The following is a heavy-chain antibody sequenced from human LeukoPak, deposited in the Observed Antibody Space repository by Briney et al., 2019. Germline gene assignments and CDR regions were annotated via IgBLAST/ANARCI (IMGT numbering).Heavy chain of an antibody. CDR2: IYYSGST. CDR3: ARREQEFFDY. J-gene: IGHJ4*02. CDR1: GVSISSSSYY. V-gene: IGHV4-39*01. Sequence: PSETLSLTCTVSGVSISSSSYYWRWIRQPPGKVLEWIGSIYYSGSTYYNPSLKSRVTISVDTSKNQFSLKLSSVTAADTAVYYCARREQEFFDYWGQGTLVTVSS. D-gene: IGHD1/OR15-1a*01.